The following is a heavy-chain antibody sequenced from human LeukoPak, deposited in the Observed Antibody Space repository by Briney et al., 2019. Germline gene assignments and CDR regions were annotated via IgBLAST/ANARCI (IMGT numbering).Heavy chain of an antibody. D-gene: IGHD6-13*01. V-gene: IGHV3-7*01. J-gene: IGHJ6*03. CDR3: ARGASVPGYSSSWYDDYYYMDV. Sequence: GGSLRLSCAASGFTFSSYWMSWVRQAPGKGLEWVANIKQDGSEKYYVDSVKGRFTISRDNAKNSLYLQMNSLRAEDTAVYYCARGASVPGYSSSWYDDYYYMDVWGKGTTVTVSS. CDR2: IKQDGSEK. CDR1: GFTFSSYW.